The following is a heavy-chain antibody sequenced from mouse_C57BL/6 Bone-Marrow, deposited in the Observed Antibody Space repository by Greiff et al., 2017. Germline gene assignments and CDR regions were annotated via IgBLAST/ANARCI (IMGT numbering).Heavy chain of an antibody. CDR1: GYSITSGYY. V-gene: IGHV3-6*01. CDR3: ARDLLWSFDY. J-gene: IGHJ2*01. CDR2: ISYDGSN. Sequence: EVQLMESGPGLVKPSQSLSLTCSVTGYSITSGYYWNWIRQFPGNKLEWMGYISYDGSNNYNPSLKNRISITRDTSKNQSFLKLNSVTTEDTATYYCARDLLWSFDYWGQGTTLTVSS. D-gene: IGHD2-1*01.